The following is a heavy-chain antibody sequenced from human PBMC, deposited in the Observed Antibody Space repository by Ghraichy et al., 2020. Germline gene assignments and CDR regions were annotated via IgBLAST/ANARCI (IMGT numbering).Heavy chain of an antibody. CDR3: AREVDYGDYERAGDAFDI. J-gene: IGHJ3*02. V-gene: IGHV4-61*02. CDR1: GGSISSGSYY. CDR2: IYTSGST. D-gene: IGHD4-17*01. Sequence: SETLSLTCTVSGGSISSGSYYWSWIRQPAGKGLEWIGRIYTSGSTNYNPSLKSRVTISVDTSKNQFSLKLSSVTAADTAVYYCAREVDYGDYERAGDAFDIWGQGTMVTVSS.